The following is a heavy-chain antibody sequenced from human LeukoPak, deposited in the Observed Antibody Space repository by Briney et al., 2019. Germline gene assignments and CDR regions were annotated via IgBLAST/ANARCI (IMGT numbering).Heavy chain of an antibody. CDR3: ARVRDSTGYYHRDAFII. J-gene: IGHJ3*02. V-gene: IGHV1-2*06. D-gene: IGHD3-22*01. CDR1: GYTFTAYY. Sequence: ASVKVSCKASGYTFTAYYMHWVRQAPGQGLEWMGRINPHSGGANYAQKFQGRVTMTRDTSISTAYLELSRLRSDDTAVYFCARVRDSTGYYHRDAFIIWGQGTLVTVSS. CDR2: INPHSGGA.